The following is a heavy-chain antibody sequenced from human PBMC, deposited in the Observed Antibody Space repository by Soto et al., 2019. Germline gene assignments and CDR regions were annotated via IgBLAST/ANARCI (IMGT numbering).Heavy chain of an antibody. J-gene: IGHJ4*02. CDR2: IRSKASNYAT. V-gene: IGHV3-73*01. D-gene: IGHD6-13*01. CDR1: GFSFSVSS. Sequence: EVQLVESGGGLVQPGGSMRLSCAASGFSFSVSSMHWFRQASGKGLEWRGRIRSKASNYATTYSESVRGRFIISVDDSQDTTFLQMTSLRTEDTVMYYCAIEAAGFGHWGQGTLVTVSS. CDR3: AIEAAGFGH.